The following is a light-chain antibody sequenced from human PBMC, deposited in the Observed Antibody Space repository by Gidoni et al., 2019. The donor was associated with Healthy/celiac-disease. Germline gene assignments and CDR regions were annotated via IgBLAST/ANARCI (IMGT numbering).Light chain of an antibody. V-gene: IGKV1-8*01. Sequence: AIRMTQSPSSFSASTGDRVTITCRASQGISSHLAWYQQKPGKAPKLLIYAASTLQSGVPSRFSGSGSGTDFTLTISCLQSEDFATYYCQQYYSYPRTFXXXTKVEIK. CDR3: QQYYSYPRT. CDR1: QGISSH. J-gene: IGKJ1*01. CDR2: AAS.